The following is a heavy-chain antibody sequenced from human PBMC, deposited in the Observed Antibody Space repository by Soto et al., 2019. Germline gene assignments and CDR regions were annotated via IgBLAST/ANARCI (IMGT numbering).Heavy chain of an antibody. Sequence: QLTLNESGPTQVKPRQTLTLTCTFSGFSLTTSGVGVRWIRQSPGKAPEWLALIYWDDAKRYSPSLKSRLTITKDTSKNRVVLAFADVYPADTATYYCAYRFLRTVLGLVTMTAVYFDFWGQRSPVAVAS. D-gene: IGHD3-3*01. CDR1: GFSLTTSGVG. J-gene: IGHJ4*02. V-gene: IGHV2-5*02. CDR2: IYWDDAK. CDR3: AYRFLRTVLGLVTMTAVYFDF.